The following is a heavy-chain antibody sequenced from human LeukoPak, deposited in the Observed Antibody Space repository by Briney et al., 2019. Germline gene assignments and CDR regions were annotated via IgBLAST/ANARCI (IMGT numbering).Heavy chain of an antibody. CDR3: AREVYVAWFDP. CDR1: RFTVRSNY. V-gene: IGHV3-53*01. CDR2: IYSGGST. D-gene: IGHD2-8*01. Sequence: GGSLRLSCTPSRFTVRSNYTSWVRQAPRKGLEWVSVIYSGGSTYYAGSVKGRFTISRDNSKNTLYLQMNSLRAEDTAVYYCAREVYVAWFDPGGQGTLVTVSS. J-gene: IGHJ5*02.